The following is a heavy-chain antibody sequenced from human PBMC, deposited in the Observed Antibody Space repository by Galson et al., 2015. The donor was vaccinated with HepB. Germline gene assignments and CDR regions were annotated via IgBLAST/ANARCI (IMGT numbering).Heavy chain of an antibody. V-gene: IGHV3-48*01. CDR3: ARIALSGSYWYFDY. Sequence: SLRLSCAASGFTFSSYTMNWVRQAPGKGLEWISYISTTSDNKFSADSVKGRFILSRDNAKNSLYLQMNSLRAEDTAVYYCARIALSGSYWYFDYWGQGTLVTVSS. CDR2: ISTTSDNK. J-gene: IGHJ4*02. CDR1: GFTFSSYT. D-gene: IGHD1-26*01.